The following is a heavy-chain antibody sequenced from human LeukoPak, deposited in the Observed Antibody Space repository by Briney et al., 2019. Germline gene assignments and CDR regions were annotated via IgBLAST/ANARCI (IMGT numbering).Heavy chain of an antibody. Sequence: SETLSLTCTVSGGSISSSSYYWGWIRQPPGKGLEWIGSIYYSGSTYYNPSLKSRVTISVDTSKNQFSLKLSSVTAADTAVYYCGRYSSGYNYYYYGMDVWGQGTTVTVSS. J-gene: IGHJ6*02. CDR2: IYYSGST. D-gene: IGHD6-19*01. CDR3: GRYSSGYNYYYYGMDV. V-gene: IGHV4-39*01. CDR1: GGSISSSSYY.